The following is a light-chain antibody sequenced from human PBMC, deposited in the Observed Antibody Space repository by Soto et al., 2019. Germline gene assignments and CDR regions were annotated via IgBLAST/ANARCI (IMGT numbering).Light chain of an antibody. CDR3: SSYSTTNILV. CDR2: DVN. CDR1: SSDVGAYEH. V-gene: IGLV2-14*03. J-gene: IGLJ1*01. Sequence: ALTQPASVSWSPGQSVTISCTGASSDVGAYEHVSWYQQHPGRAPKLILYDVNNRPSGVSNHFSGSKSGNTASLVISGLQANDEADYYCSSYSTTNILVFGSGTKVTVL.